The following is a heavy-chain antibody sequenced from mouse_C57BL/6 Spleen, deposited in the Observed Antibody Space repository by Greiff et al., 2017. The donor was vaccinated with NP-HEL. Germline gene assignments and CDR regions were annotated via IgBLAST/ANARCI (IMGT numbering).Heavy chain of an antibody. CDR3: ARGDYYGSSPYWYFDV. Sequence: VQLQQSGPELVKPGASVKLSCKASGDTFTRYDINWVKQRPGQGLEWIGWIFSRDGSNKYNEKVKGKATLTVDTASSTAYMELHSLTSEDSAVYFCARGDYYGSSPYWYFDVWGTGTTVTVSS. CDR2: IFSRDGSN. D-gene: IGHD1-1*01. V-gene: IGHV1-85*01. J-gene: IGHJ1*03. CDR1: GDTFTRYD.